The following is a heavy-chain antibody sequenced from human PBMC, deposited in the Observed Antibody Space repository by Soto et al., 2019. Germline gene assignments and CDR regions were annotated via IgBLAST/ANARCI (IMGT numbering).Heavy chain of an antibody. Sequence: GESLKISCKGCGYSFTSYWIGWVRQMPGKGLEWMGIIYPGDSDTRYSPSFQGQVTISADKSISTAYLQWSSLKASDTAMYYCARQEGVLLWFGEFSVFDYWGQGTLVTVSS. CDR3: ARQEGVLLWFGEFSVFDY. J-gene: IGHJ4*02. D-gene: IGHD3-10*01. CDR1: GYSFTSYW. V-gene: IGHV5-51*01. CDR2: IYPGDSDT.